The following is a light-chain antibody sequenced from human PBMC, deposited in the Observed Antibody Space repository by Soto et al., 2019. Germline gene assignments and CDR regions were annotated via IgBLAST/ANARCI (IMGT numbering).Light chain of an antibody. CDR1: SSDVGGYNS. V-gene: IGLV2-14*01. J-gene: IGLJ2*01. CDR2: DVS. CDR3: SSYARSSTLVV. Sequence: QSALTQPASVSGSPGQSITISCTGTSSDVGGYNSVSWYQQHPGKVPKLMIYDVSNRPSGVSNRFSGSKSGNTASLTISGLQAEDEADYYCSSYARSSTLVVFGGGTKLTVL.